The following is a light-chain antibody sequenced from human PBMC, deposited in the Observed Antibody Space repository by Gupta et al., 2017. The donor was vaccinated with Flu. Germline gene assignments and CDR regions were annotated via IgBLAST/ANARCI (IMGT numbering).Light chain of an antibody. Sequence: QSALTQPPSASGSPGQSVTISCTGTSSDIGGYNYVSWYQQYPGKAPKIIIYEVTKRHSGGPDRFSGSKSGNTASLTVSGLQAEEEADYHCSSYAGSNNSPVIFGGGTKLTVL. J-gene: IGLJ2*01. V-gene: IGLV2-8*01. CDR3: SSYAGSNNSPVI. CDR1: SSDIGGYNY. CDR2: EVT.